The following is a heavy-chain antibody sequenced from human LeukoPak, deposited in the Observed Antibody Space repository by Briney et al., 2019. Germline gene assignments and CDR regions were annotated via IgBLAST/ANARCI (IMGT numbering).Heavy chain of an antibody. D-gene: IGHD6-19*01. J-gene: IGHJ4*02. CDR3: AKTPSIAVAANFDY. CDR1: GFTFSSYA. V-gene: IGHV3-23*01. Sequence: GGSLRLSCAASGFTFSSYAMSWVRQAPGKGLEWVSAISGSGGSTYYADSVKGRFTISRDNSKNTLYLQMNSLRAEDTAVHYCAKTPSIAVAANFDYWGQGTLVTVSS. CDR2: ISGSGGST.